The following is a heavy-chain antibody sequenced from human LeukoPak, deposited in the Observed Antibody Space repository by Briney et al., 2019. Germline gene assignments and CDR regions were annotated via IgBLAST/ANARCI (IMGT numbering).Heavy chain of an antibody. V-gene: IGHV4-59*01. CDR2: IYYSGST. J-gene: IGHJ5*01. Sequence: PSETLSLTCTVSGGSISSYYWSWIRQPPGKGLEWIGYIYYSGSTNYNPSLKSRVTISVDTSKNQFSLKLSSVTAADTAVYYCARAPWAYCGGDCPSSWFDSGGQGTLVTVSS. CDR1: GGSISSYY. CDR3: ARAPWAYCGGDCPSSWFDS. D-gene: IGHD2-21*02.